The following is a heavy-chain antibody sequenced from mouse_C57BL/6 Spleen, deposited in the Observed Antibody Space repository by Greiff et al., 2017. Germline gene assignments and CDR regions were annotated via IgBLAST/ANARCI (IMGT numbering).Heavy chain of an antibody. J-gene: IGHJ2*01. Sequence: EVQGVESGGDLVKPGGSLKLSCAVSGFTFSSYGMSWVRQTPDKRLEWVATISSGGSYTYYPDSVKGRFTISRDNAKNTLYLQMSSLKSEDTAMYYCARLYGSSQNYWGQGTTLTVSS. V-gene: IGHV5-6*01. CDR2: ISSGGSYT. D-gene: IGHD1-1*01. CDR1: GFTFSSYG. CDR3: ARLYGSSQNY.